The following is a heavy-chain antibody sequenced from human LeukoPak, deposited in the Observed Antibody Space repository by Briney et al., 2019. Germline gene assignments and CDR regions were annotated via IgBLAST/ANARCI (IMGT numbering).Heavy chain of an antibody. J-gene: IGHJ4*02. CDR2: IYWDDDK. CDR3: AHRPRGDGYKY. Sequence: SGPTLVKPTQTLTLTCTFSGFSPSTSGGGVGWIRQPPGKALEWLALIYWDDDKRYSPSLKRRLTITKDTSKNQVVLTMTNMDPVDTATYYCAHRPRGDGYKYWGQGTLVTVSS. V-gene: IGHV2-5*02. CDR1: GFSPSTSGGG. D-gene: IGHD5-24*01.